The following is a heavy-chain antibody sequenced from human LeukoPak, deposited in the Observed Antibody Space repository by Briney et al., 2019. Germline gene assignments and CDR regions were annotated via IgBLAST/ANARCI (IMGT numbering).Heavy chain of an antibody. V-gene: IGHV4-59*01. CDR1: GGSISSYY. CDR3: ARTTVTFDY. CDR2: IYYSGST. J-gene: IGHJ4*02. Sequence: SETLSLTCTVSGGSISSYYWSWIRQPPGKGLEWIGYIYYSGSTNYNPSLKSRVTITVDTSKNQFSLKLSSVTAADTAVYYCARTTVTFDYWGQGTLVTVSS. D-gene: IGHD4-11*01.